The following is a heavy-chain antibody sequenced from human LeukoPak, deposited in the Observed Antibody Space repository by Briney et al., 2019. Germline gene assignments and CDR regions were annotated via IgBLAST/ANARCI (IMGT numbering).Heavy chain of an antibody. CDR1: GYTFTSYD. V-gene: IGHV1-18*01. J-gene: IGHJ4*02. CDR2: ISAYNGNT. D-gene: IGHD6-13*01. CDR3: AIVNPGIAAAGTNFFDY. Sequence: ASVKVSCKASGYTFTSYDISWVRQAPGQGLEWMGWISAYNGNTNYAQKLQGRVTMTTDTSTSTAYMELRSLRSDDTAVYYCAIVNPGIAAAGTNFFDYWGQGTLVTVSS.